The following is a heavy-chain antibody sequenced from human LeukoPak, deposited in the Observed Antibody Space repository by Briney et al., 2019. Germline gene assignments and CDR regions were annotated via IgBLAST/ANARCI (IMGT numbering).Heavy chain of an antibody. CDR1: GGSISSSSYY. CDR3: ARDATYDYVWGSYRREIDY. V-gene: IGHV4-39*07. Sequence: SETLSLTCTVSGGSISSSSYYWGWIRQPPGKGLEWIGSIYYSGSTYFNPSLKSRVTISVDTSKNQFSLKLSSVTAADTAVYYCARDATYDYVWGSYRREIDYWGQGTLVTVSS. J-gene: IGHJ4*02. CDR2: IYYSGST. D-gene: IGHD3-16*02.